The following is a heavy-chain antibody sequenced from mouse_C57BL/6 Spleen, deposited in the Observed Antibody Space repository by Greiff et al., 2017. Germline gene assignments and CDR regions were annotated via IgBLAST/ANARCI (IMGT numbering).Heavy chain of an antibody. CDR3: ARKSSQGFFDY. CDR1: GYTFTNYW. D-gene: IGHD3-3*01. J-gene: IGHJ2*01. V-gene: IGHV1-63*01. Sequence: QVQLQQSGAELVRPGTSVKMSCKASGYTFTNYWIGWAKQRPGHGLEWIGDIYPGGGYTNYNEKFKGKATLTADKSSSTAYMQFSSLTSEDSASYYCARKSSQGFFDYWGQGTTLTVSS. CDR2: IYPGGGYT.